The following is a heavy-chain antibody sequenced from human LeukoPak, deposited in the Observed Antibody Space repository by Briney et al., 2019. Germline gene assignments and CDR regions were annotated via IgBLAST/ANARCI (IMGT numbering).Heavy chain of an antibody. CDR3: ARDHRPEIQYYYMDV. Sequence: GGSLRLSCAASGFIFSNYNMNWVRQAPGKGLEWVAAILYDGNTKHYADSVKGRFTISRDISKNTFYMQMNSLTAEDTAVYYCARDHRPEIQYYYMDVWGKGTTVAVSS. D-gene: IGHD1-14*01. V-gene: IGHV3-33*08. J-gene: IGHJ6*03. CDR2: ILYDGNTK. CDR1: GFIFSNYN.